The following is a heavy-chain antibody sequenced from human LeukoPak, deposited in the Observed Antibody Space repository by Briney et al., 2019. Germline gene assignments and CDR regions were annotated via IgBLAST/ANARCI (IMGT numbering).Heavy chain of an antibody. CDR1: GFTFTDAW. CDR3: TTARVGY. Sequence: NPGGSLRLSCEASGFTFTDAWMSWVRQAPGKGLEWVGRIKNKTDDETNDYAAAVTGRFTISRDDSKNTVYLQMNSLTSDDTGVYYCTTARVGYWGQGTLVTVSS. V-gene: IGHV3-15*01. CDR2: IKNKTDDETN. J-gene: IGHJ4*02.